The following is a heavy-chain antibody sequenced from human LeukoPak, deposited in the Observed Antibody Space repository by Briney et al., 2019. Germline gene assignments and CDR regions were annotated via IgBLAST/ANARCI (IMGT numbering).Heavy chain of an antibody. D-gene: IGHD3-9*01. V-gene: IGHV3-30*18. J-gene: IGHJ4*02. CDR2: ISYDGSNK. CDR1: GFSFSNYG. CDR3: AKSLLTGRPETLMD. Sequence: PGGSLRLSCAASGFSFSNYGMHWVRRAPGKGLEWVAVISYDGSNKYYADSVKGRFTISRDNSKDTLYLQMNNLRAEDTAVYYCAKSLLTGRPETLMDWGQGTLVTVSS.